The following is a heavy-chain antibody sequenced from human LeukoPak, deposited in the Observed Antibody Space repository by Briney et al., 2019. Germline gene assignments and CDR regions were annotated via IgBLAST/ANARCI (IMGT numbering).Heavy chain of an antibody. D-gene: IGHD6-19*01. Sequence: GGSLRLSFVASGFTFSDYYMSWIRQAPGKGLEWVSYISSSGSTIFYADSVKGRFTISRDNAKNSLYLQMNSLRAEDTAVYYCASPGPRMAGEPPHYWGQGTLVTVSS. V-gene: IGHV3-11*04. J-gene: IGHJ4*02. CDR1: GFTFSDYY. CDR3: ASPGPRMAGEPPHY. CDR2: ISSSGSTI.